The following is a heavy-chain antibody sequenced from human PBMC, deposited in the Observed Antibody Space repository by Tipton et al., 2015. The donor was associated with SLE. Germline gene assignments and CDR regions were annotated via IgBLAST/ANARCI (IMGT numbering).Heavy chain of an antibody. D-gene: IGHD1-14*01. CDR1: GGSISSYY. Sequence: LRLSCTVSGGSISSYYWSWIRQPPGKGLEWIGYIYYSGSTNYNPSLKSRVTISVDTSKNQFPLKLSSVTAADTAVYYCASITRDGADDYWGQGTLVTVSS. V-gene: IGHV4-59*08. J-gene: IGHJ4*02. CDR2: IYYSGST. CDR3: ASITRDGADDY.